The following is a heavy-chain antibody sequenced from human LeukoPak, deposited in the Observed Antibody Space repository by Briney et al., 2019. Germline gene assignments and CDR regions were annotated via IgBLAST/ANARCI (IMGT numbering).Heavy chain of an antibody. V-gene: IGHV1-2*02. CDR3: ARGYSSGWYAVDP. CDR1: GYTFSGYY. Sequence: ASVKVSGKTSGYTFSGYYMHWVRQAPGQGLEWMGWTNPNSAGTNYAQKFQGRVTMTGDTSISTAYMELSRLRSDDTAVYYCARGYSSGWYAVDPWGQGTLVTVSS. J-gene: IGHJ5*02. CDR2: TNPNSAGT. D-gene: IGHD6-19*01.